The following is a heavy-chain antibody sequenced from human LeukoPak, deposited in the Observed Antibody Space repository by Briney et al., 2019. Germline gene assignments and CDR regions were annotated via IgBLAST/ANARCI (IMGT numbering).Heavy chain of an antibody. J-gene: IGHJ4*02. CDR2: VSAYNGNT. CDR3: ARGLRFLEWSTFDY. CDR1: GYTFTSYG. V-gene: IGHV1-18*01. Sequence: ASVKVSCKAPGYTFTSYGISWVRQAPGQGLEWMGWVSAYNGNTNYAQKLQGRVTMTTDTSTSTAYMELRGLRSDDTAVYYCARGLRFLEWSTFDYWGQGTLVTVSS. D-gene: IGHD3-3*01.